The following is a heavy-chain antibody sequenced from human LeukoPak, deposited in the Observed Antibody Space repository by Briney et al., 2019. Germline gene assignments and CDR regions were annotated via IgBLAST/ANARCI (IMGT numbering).Heavy chain of an antibody. V-gene: IGHV1-3*01. CDR2: INAGNGNT. D-gene: IGHD5-18*01. J-gene: IGHJ4*02. CDR3: ARMDTAMVFDY. Sequence: GASVKVSCKASGYTFTSYAMHWVRQAPGQGLEWMGWINAGNGNTKYSQKFQGRVTITRDTSASTAYMELSSLRSEDTAVYYCARMDTAMVFDYWGQGTLVTVSS. CDR1: GYTFTSYA.